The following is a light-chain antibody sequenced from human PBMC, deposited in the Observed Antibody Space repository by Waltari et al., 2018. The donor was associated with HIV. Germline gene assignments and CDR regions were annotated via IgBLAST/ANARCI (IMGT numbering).Light chain of an antibody. CDR2: WAS. Sequence: IVMTQSPDSLTVSLGERATINCKSCQNVLYSSNNETYVSWYQQKFGQPPKLLIYWASARESGVPDRCSGSGAGAQFTLTISSLQAGDVALYYCQQYYSSPYTFGQGTKVEVK. CDR3: QQYYSSPYT. V-gene: IGKV4-1*01. CDR1: QNVLYSSNNETY. J-gene: IGKJ2*01.